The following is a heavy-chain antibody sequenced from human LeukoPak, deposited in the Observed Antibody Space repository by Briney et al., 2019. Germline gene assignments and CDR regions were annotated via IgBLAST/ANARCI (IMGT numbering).Heavy chain of an antibody. Sequence: GGSLRPSCVVSGFTFSNYWMSWVRQAPGKGLEWVANIKPDGSEKNYVDFVKGRFTISRDNAKNSLYLQMNSLRAEDTAVYYCARDRPSGWYLQYYFNYWGQGNLVTVSS. CDR3: ARDRPSGWYLQYYFNY. D-gene: IGHD6-19*01. CDR1: GFTFSNYW. J-gene: IGHJ4*02. CDR2: IKPDGSEK. V-gene: IGHV3-7*04.